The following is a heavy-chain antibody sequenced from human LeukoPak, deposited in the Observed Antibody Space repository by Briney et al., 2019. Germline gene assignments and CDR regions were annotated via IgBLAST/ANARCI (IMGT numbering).Heavy chain of an antibody. CDR3: AREVYFYDDSAMEGGFDI. CDR1: GFKFTDSY. Sequence: PGGPLRLSCVASGFKFTDSYMDWIRQAPGKGLEWISYITSSGTTMYYADSVKGRFTVSRDNAKNSLHLQMNSLRAEDTAVYYCAREVYFYDDSAMEGGFDIWGHGTVVTVSS. D-gene: IGHD3-22*01. J-gene: IGHJ3*02. CDR2: ITSSGTTM. V-gene: IGHV3-11*04.